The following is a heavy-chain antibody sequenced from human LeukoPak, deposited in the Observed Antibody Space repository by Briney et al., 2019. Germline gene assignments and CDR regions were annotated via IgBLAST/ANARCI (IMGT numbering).Heavy chain of an antibody. CDR1: GFTFSSYA. D-gene: IGHD1-14*01. CDR2: ISGSGGTT. Sequence: GGSLRLSCAASGFTFSSYAMSWVRQAPGEGLEWVSGISGSGGTTNYAESVKGRFTISRDNSKNTLYLQMNSLRAEDTAVYYWAKDGRNEPPDPRGQGTLVTVSS. V-gene: IGHV3-23*01. CDR3: AKDGRNEPPDP. J-gene: IGHJ5*02.